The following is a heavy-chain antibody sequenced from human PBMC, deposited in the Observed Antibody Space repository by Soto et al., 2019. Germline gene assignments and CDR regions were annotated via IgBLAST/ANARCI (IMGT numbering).Heavy chain of an antibody. V-gene: IGHV5-51*01. CDR1: GYNFTNYW. CDR3: ARLGPRDTMVRTYYYGMDV. CDR2: IYPGDSDT. Sequence: GESLKISCKGSGYNFTNYWIGWVRQMPGKGLEWMGIIYPGDSDTRYSPSFLGQVTISADKSITTAYLQWTSLKASDSAMYYCARLGPRDTMVRTYYYGMDVWGQGTTVTLSS. J-gene: IGHJ6*02. D-gene: IGHD3-10*01.